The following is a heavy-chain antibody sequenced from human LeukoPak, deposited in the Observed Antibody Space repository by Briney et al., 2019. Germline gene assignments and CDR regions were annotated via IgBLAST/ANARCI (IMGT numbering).Heavy chain of an antibody. CDR2: IKSKTDGGTA. Sequence: GGSLRLSCAVSGFTFSNAWMNWVRQAPGMGLEWVGRIKSKTDGGTADYAAPVKGRFTISRDGSKNTLYLQMNSLKAEDTAIYYCATVLAAVGTPYWGQGTLVTVSP. CDR1: GFTFSNAW. CDR3: ATVLAAVGTPY. V-gene: IGHV3-15*07. J-gene: IGHJ4*02. D-gene: IGHD6-13*01.